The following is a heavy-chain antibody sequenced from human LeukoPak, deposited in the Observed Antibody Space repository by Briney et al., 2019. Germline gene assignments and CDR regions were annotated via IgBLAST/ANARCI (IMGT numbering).Heavy chain of an antibody. Sequence: GGSLRLSCAASGFTFSSYSMNWVRQAPGKGLEWVAVISYDGSNKYYADSVKGRFTISRDNSKNTLYLQMNSLRAEDTAVYYCAKEIGQWLVRYFDYWGQGTLVTVSS. CDR3: AKEIGQWLVRYFDY. CDR1: GFTFSSYS. D-gene: IGHD6-19*01. V-gene: IGHV3-30*18. CDR2: ISYDGSNK. J-gene: IGHJ4*02.